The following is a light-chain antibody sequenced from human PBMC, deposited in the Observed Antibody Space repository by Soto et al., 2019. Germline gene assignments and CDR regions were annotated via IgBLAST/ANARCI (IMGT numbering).Light chain of an antibody. CDR3: QQYGSSPPKLT. Sequence: EIVLTQSPGTLSLSPGERATLSCRASQSVNNNYLAWYQQQPGQAPRLLIYGASSRATGIPDRFTGSGSGTDFPLTISRLEPEDFAVYYCQQYGSSPPKLTFGGGTKVEIK. J-gene: IGKJ4*01. V-gene: IGKV3-20*01. CDR1: QSVNNNY. CDR2: GAS.